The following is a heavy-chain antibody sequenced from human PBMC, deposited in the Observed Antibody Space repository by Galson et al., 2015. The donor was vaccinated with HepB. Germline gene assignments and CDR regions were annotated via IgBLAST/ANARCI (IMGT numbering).Heavy chain of an antibody. Sequence: SLRLSCAASGFMFSSHGMHWVRQAPGRGLEWLAVISHDGSNEYYADSLRGRFTISRDNSKNTVSLLMNYLTAEDTAIYYCAKDFTVTTYYFEDWGQGTLVTVSS. CDR2: ISHDGSNE. J-gene: IGHJ4*02. CDR1: GFMFSSHG. CDR3: AKDFTVTTYYFED. D-gene: IGHD4-17*01. V-gene: IGHV3-30*18.